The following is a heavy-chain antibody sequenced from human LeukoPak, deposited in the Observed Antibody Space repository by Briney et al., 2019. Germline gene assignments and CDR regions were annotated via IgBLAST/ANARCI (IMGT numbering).Heavy chain of an antibody. CDR1: GGSFSGYY. V-gene: IGHV4-34*01. J-gene: IGHJ6*03. CDR3: ARGPYYFYYMDV. Sequence: SETLSLTCAVYGGSFSGYYWSWIRQPPGKGLEWIGEINHSGSTNYNPSLKSRVTISVDTSKNQFSLKLSSVTAADTAVYYCARGPYYFYYMDVWGKGTTVTVSS. CDR2: INHSGST.